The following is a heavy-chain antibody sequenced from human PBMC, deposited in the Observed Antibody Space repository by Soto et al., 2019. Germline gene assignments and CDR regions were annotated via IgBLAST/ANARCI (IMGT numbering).Heavy chain of an antibody. CDR2: IYYSGST. CDR1: GGSISSYY. CDR3: ARDEKGDGYNSY. Sequence: SETLSLTCTVSGGSISSYYWSWIRQPPGKGLEWIGYIYYSGSTNYNPSLKSRVTISVDTSKNQFSLKLSSVTAADTAVYYCARDEKGDGYNSYWGQGTLVTVS. V-gene: IGHV4-59*01. D-gene: IGHD5-12*01. J-gene: IGHJ4*02.